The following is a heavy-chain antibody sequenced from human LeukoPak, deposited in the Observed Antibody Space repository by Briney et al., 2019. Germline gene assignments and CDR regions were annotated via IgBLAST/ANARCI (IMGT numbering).Heavy chain of an antibody. D-gene: IGHD4-11*01. V-gene: IGHV4-59*08. CDR2: IYYTGST. CDR3: AASTVTPNWFDP. J-gene: IGHJ5*02. Sequence: SETLSLTCTVSGGSISSYCWSWIRQPPGKGLEWIAYIYYTGSTNYNPSLKSRVTISVDASKNQFSLKLNSVTAADTAVYYCAASTVTPNWFDPWGQGTLVTVSS. CDR1: GGSISSYC.